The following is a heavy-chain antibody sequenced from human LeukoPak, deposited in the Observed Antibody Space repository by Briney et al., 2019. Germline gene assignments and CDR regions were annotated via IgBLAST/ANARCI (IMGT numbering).Heavy chain of an antibody. Sequence: SETLSLTCTVSGGSISSGDYYWSWIRQPPGKGLEWIGYIYYSGSTYYNPSLKSRVTISVDTSKNHFSLKLSSVTAADTAVYYCARVHSYCGGDCPVTDAFDIWGQGTMVTVSS. J-gene: IGHJ3*02. CDR3: ARVHSYCGGDCPVTDAFDI. CDR1: GGSISSGDYY. D-gene: IGHD2-21*02. CDR2: IYYSGST. V-gene: IGHV4-30-4*01.